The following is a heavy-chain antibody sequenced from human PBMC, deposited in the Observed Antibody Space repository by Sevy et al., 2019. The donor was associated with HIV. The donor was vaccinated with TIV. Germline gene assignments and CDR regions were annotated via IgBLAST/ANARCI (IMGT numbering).Heavy chain of an antibody. D-gene: IGHD5-12*01. J-gene: IGHJ4*02. Sequence: KVSCKASAGTFSSYAISWVRQAPGQGLEWMGGIIPIFGTANNAQKFQGRVTITADESTSTAYMELSSLRSEDTAVYYCARAAAEMATIDPFDYWGQGTLVTVSS. CDR1: AGTFSSYA. CDR2: IIPIFGTA. V-gene: IGHV1-69*01. CDR3: ARAAAEMATIDPFDY.